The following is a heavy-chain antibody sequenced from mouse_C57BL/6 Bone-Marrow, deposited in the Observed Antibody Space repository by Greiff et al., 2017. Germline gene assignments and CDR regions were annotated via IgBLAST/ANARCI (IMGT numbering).Heavy chain of an antibody. CDR3: ARKSYGYERDAMDY. Sequence: VQLQQPGAELVKPGASVKMSCKASGYTFTSYWITWVKQRPGQGLEWIGDIYPGSGSTNYNEKFKSKATLTVDTSSSTAYMQLSSLTSEDSAVYYCARKSYGYERDAMDYWGQGTSVTVSS. V-gene: IGHV1-55*01. J-gene: IGHJ4*01. CDR2: IYPGSGST. D-gene: IGHD2-2*01. CDR1: GYTFTSYW.